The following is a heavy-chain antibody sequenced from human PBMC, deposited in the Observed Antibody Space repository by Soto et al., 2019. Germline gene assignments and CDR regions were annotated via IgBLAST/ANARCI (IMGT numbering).Heavy chain of an antibody. J-gene: IGHJ4*02. D-gene: IGHD1-26*01. V-gene: IGHV3-66*01. CDR1: RFTVSSNY. Sequence: EVQLVESGGGLVQPGGSLRLSCATSRFTVSSNYMSWVRHTPGKGMEWVSVTYSGCSTNYADSVKCRFTISSDKSKNTLYLQMNSLRAEYTAVYYFARWIVGYGGLDRWGQGTLVTVSS. CDR2: TYSGCST. CDR3: ARWIVGYGGLDR.